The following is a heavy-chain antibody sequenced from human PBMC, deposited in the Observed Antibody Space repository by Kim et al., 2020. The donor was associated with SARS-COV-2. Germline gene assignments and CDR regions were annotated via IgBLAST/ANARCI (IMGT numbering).Heavy chain of an antibody. J-gene: IGHJ6*02. CDR3: ARPRYGMDV. V-gene: IGHV4-34*01. CDR2: GDT. Sequence: GDTNYNPPLKSRANISVNTSKNQFSLKLSSVTAAGTAVYDCARPRYGMDVWGQGTTVTVSS.